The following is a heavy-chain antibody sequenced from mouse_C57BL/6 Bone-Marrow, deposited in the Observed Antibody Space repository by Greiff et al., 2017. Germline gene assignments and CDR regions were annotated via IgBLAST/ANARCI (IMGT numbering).Heavy chain of an antibody. V-gene: IGHV5-4*01. J-gene: IGHJ3*01. D-gene: IGHD1-1*01. CDR3: ARDPYYYGSSPWFAY. Sequence: EVKLMESGGGLVKPGGSLKLSCAASGFTFSSYAMSWVRQTPEKRLEWVATISDGGSYTYYPDNVKGRFTISRDNDKNNLYLQMSHLKSEDTAMYYCARDPYYYGSSPWFAYWGQGTLVTVSA. CDR1: GFTFSSYA. CDR2: ISDGGSYT.